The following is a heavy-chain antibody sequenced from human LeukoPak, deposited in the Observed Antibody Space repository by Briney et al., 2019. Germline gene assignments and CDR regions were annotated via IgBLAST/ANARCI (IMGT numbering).Heavy chain of an antibody. CDR1: GGSSSAYY. CDR3: ARGGLISLANTPLGAFDM. J-gene: IGHJ3*02. D-gene: IGHD3/OR15-3a*01. Sequence: SETLSLTCVLYGGSSSAYYWSWIRQPPGKGLEWIGEINHSGSTNYNPSLKSRVTISVDTSKNQFSLQLNSVTPEDTAVYYCARGGLISLANTPLGAFDMWGQGTMVSVSS. CDR2: INHSGST. V-gene: IGHV4-34*01.